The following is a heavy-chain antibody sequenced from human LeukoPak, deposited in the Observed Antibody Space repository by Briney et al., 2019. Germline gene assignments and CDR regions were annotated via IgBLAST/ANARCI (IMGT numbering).Heavy chain of an antibody. V-gene: IGHV3-23*01. D-gene: IGHD4-17*01. J-gene: IGHJ4*02. CDR1: GFTFSSYA. CDR2: ISGSGGST. Sequence: PGGSLILSCAASGFTFSSYAMSWVRQAPGKGLEWVSAISGSGGSTYYADSVKGRFTISRDNSKNTLYLQMNSLRAEDTAVYYCAKGNDYDPNFDYWGQGTLVTVSS. CDR3: AKGNDYDPNFDY.